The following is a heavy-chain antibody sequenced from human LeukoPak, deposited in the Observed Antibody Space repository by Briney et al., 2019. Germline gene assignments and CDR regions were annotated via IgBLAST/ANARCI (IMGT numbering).Heavy chain of an antibody. V-gene: IGHV3-23*01. CDR1: GFTFSSYA. Sequence: GGSLRLSCAASGFTFSSYAMSWVRQAPGKGLEWVSSISGSVGRTYYADSVKGRFTISRDNSKNTLYLQMNSLRAEDTAVYYCARGPLLFGMDDEGAACSECAVADDWGQGTLVTVSS. CDR3: ARGPLLFGMDDEGAACSECAVADD. CDR2: ISGSVGRT. J-gene: IGHJ4*02. D-gene: IGHD6-13*01.